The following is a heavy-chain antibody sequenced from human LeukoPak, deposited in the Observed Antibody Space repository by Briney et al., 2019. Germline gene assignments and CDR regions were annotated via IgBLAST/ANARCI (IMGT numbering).Heavy chain of an antibody. CDR3: ARVTLRANWFDP. Sequence: ASVKVSCKASGYTFTSYGISWVRQAPGQGLEWMGWISAYNGNTNYAQKLQGRVTMTADTSTSTAYMELRSLRSDDTAVYYCARVTLRANWFDPWGQGTLVTVSS. V-gene: IGHV1-18*01. CDR1: GYTFTSYG. D-gene: IGHD3-16*01. CDR2: ISAYNGNT. J-gene: IGHJ5*02.